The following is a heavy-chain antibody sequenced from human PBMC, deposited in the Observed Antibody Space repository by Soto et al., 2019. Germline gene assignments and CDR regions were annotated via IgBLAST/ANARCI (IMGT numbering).Heavy chain of an antibody. CDR2: IYYSGST. V-gene: IGHV4-39*01. CDR1: GGSISSSSYY. D-gene: IGHD3-3*02. J-gene: IGHJ4*02. CDR3: ARLFSRKETYYFDY. Sequence: SETLSLTCTVSGGSISSSSYYWGWIRQPPGKGLEWIGSIYYSGSTYYNPSLKSRVTISVDTSKNQFSLKLSSVTAADTAVYYCARLFSRKETYYFDYWGQGTLVTVSS.